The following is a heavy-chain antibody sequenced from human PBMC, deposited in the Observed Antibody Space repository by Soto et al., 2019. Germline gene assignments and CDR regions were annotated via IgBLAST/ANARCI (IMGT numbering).Heavy chain of an antibody. CDR2: ISSSSSTI. CDR1: GFTFSSYS. Sequence: GGSLRLSCAASGFTFSSYSMNWVRQAPGKGLEWVSYISSSSSTIYYADSVKGRFTISRDNAKNSLYLQMNSLRAEDTAVYYCARDQVSGYDDAFXIWGQGTMVTVSS. V-gene: IGHV3-48*01. D-gene: IGHD5-12*01. J-gene: IGHJ3*02. CDR3: ARDQVSGYDDAFXI.